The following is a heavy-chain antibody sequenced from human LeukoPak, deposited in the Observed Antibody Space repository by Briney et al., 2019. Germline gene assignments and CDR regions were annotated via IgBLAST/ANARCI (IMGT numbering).Heavy chain of an antibody. J-gene: IGHJ5*02. CDR1: GFTFSSYW. CDR3: ARGPMITFLGGFDP. V-gene: IGHV3-7*01. D-gene: IGHD3-16*01. CDR2: IKQDGSEK. Sequence: GGSLRLSCAASGFTFSSYWMSWVRQAPGKGLEWVANIKQDGSEKYYVDSVKGRFTISRDNAKDSLYLQMNSLRAEDTAVYYCARGPMITFLGGFDPWGQGTLVTVSS.